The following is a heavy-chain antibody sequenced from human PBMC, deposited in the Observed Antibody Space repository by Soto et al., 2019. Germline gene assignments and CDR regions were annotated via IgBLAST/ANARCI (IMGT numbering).Heavy chain of an antibody. V-gene: IGHV1-18*01. Sequence: ASVKVSCKASGYTFTSYGISWVRQAPGQGLEWMGWISAYNGNTNYAQKLQGRVTMTTDTSTSTAYMELRSLRSDDTAVYYCARADTRGYDFWSCYPAYGMDVWGQGTTVTVSS. J-gene: IGHJ6*02. D-gene: IGHD3-3*01. CDR1: GYTFTSYG. CDR2: ISAYNGNT. CDR3: ARADTRGYDFWSCYPAYGMDV.